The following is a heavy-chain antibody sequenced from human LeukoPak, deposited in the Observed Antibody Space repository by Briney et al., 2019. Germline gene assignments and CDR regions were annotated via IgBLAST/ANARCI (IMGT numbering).Heavy chain of an antibody. CDR2: MNPNSGNT. Sequence: GASVKVSCKASGYTFSSYDINWVRQATGQGLEWVGWMNPNSGNTGYAQRFRGRVTLTRDTSISTAYMELSGLTSEDTAVYYCARDSEGGSGWFDPWGQGTLVTVSS. J-gene: IGHJ5*02. CDR3: ARDSEGGSGWFDP. CDR1: GYTFSSYD. V-gene: IGHV1-8*01. D-gene: IGHD2-15*01.